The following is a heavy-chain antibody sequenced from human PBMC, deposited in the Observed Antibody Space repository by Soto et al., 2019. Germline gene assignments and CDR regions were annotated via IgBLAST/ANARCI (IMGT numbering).Heavy chain of an antibody. Sequence: ASVKVSCKASGYTFTSYGISWVRQAPGQGLEWMGWISAYNGNTNYAQKLQGRVTMTTDTSTSTAYMELRSLRSDDTAVYYCARDRPRIAAPGMDVWGQGTTVTVSS. V-gene: IGHV1-18*01. CDR1: GYTFTSYG. CDR3: ARDRPRIAAPGMDV. J-gene: IGHJ6*02. D-gene: IGHD6-6*01. CDR2: ISAYNGNT.